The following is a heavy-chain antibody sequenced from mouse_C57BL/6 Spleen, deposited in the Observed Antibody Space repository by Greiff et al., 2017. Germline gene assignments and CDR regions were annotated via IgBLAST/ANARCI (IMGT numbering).Heavy chain of an antibody. V-gene: IGHV1-15*01. CDR2: IDPETGGT. D-gene: IGHD2-3*01. Sequence: QVQLQQSGAELVRPGASVTLSCKASGYTFTDYEMHWVKQTPVHGLEWIGAIDPETGGTAYNQKFKGKAILTADKSSSTAYMELRSLTSEDSAVYYCTRRYDGYYGAMDYWGQGTSVTVSS. CDR3: TRRYDGYYGAMDY. CDR1: GYTFTDYE. J-gene: IGHJ4*01.